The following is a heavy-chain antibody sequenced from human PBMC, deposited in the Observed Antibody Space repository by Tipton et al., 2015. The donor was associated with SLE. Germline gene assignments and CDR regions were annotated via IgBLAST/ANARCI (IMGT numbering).Heavy chain of an antibody. D-gene: IGHD2-21*01. J-gene: IGHJ4*02. CDR1: GYSIISGYY. CDR3: ARHPAYCGGDCPYYFDY. V-gene: IGHV4-38-2*01. Sequence: TLSLTCAVSGYSIISGYYWGWIRQPPGKGLEWIGSIYHSGSTYYNPSLKSRVTISVDTSKNQFSLKLSSVTAADTAVYYCARHPAYCGGDCPYYFDYWGQGTLVTVSS. CDR2: IYHSGST.